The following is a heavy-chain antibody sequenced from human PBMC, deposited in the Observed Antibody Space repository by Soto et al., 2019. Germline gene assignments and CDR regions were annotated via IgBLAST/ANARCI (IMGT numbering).Heavy chain of an antibody. CDR3: ASGPYGDQFDY. V-gene: IGHV3-7*05. Sequence: EVQLVESGGGLVQPGGSLSLSCAASGFTFSSYWMSWVRQAPGKGLEWVANIKQDGSEKYYVDSVKGRFTISRDNAKNSLYLQMNSLRAEDTAVYYCASGPYGDQFDYWGQGTLVTVSS. D-gene: IGHD4-17*01. CDR1: GFTFSSYW. J-gene: IGHJ4*02. CDR2: IKQDGSEK.